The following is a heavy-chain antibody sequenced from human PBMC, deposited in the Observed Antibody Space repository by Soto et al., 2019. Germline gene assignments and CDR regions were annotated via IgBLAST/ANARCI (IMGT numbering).Heavy chain of an antibody. CDR1: GGTFSSYA. CDR2: IIPIFGTA. CDR3: ARPYSSSLRWYYGMDV. V-gene: IGHV1-69*06. Sequence: QVQLVQSGAEVKKPGSSVKVSCKASGGTFSSYAISWVRQAPGQGLEWMGGIIPIFGTANYAQKLQGRVTNTEDKSTSTAYKELSSLRSEDTAVYYCARPYSSSLRWYYGMDVWGQGTTVTVSS. J-gene: IGHJ6*02. D-gene: IGHD6-6*01.